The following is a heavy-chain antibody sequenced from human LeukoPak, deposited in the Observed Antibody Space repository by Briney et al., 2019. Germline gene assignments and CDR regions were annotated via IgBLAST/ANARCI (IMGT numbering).Heavy chain of an antibody. D-gene: IGHD5-18*01. J-gene: IGHJ4*02. CDR3: VGDRDTAMGPYFDS. CDR1: GASVTSQY. Sequence: SETLSLTCTVSGASVTSQYWNWIRQPAGKGLEWIGRIYISGTTKYNPSLMSRVTISVDKSKNQFPLNLTSVTAADTAVYYCVGDRDTAMGPYFDSWGQGILVTVSS. V-gene: IGHV4-4*07. CDR2: IYISGTT.